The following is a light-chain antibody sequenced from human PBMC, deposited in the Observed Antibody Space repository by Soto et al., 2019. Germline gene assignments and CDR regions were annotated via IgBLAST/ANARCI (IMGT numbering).Light chain of an antibody. CDR2: GAS. Sequence: EIVMTQSPATLSVSPGERATLSCRASQSVSSNLAWYHQKPGQAPSLLIYGASTRATGIPARFSGSGSGTEFTLTISSLQSEDFAVYYCQHYDNWPPLTFGQGTKVEIK. J-gene: IGKJ1*01. CDR1: QSVSSN. V-gene: IGKV3-15*01. CDR3: QHYDNWPPLT.